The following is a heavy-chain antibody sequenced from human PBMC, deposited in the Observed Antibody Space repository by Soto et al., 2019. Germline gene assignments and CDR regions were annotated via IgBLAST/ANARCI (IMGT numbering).Heavy chain of an antibody. CDR1: GFIFSSYG. J-gene: IGHJ4*02. V-gene: IGHV3-30*18. Sequence: QVQLVESEGGVVQPGRSLRLSCAASGFIFSSYGMHWVRQAPGKGLGWVAVISYEGSHTYYADSVKGRFTITRDNSKNTLYLQMNSLRPEDTAGYYCAKEVHCGGGSCSWSEGFDYWGQGTLLTVSS. CDR2: ISYEGSHT. CDR3: AKEVHCGGGSCSWSEGFDY. D-gene: IGHD2-15*01.